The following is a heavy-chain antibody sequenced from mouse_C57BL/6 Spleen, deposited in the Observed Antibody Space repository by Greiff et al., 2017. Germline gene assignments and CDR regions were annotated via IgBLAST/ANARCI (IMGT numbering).Heavy chain of an antibody. CDR1: GYTFTDYE. CDR2: IDPETGGT. Sequence: QVQLKESGAELVRPGASVTLSCKASGYTFTDYEMHWVKQTPVHGLEWIGAIDPETGGTAYNQKFKGKAILTADKSSSTAYMELRSLTSEDSAVYYCTPDLLLRAYYFDYWGQGTTLTVSS. D-gene: IGHD1-1*01. CDR3: TPDLLLRAYYFDY. J-gene: IGHJ2*01. V-gene: IGHV1-15*01.